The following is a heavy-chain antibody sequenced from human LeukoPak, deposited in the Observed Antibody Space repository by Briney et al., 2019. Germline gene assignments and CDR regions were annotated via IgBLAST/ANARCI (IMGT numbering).Heavy chain of an antibody. D-gene: IGHD3-10*01. Sequence: SVKVSCKASGGTFSSYAISWVRQAPGQGLEWMGGIIPIFGTANYAQKFQGRVTMTRNTSISTAYMELSSLRSEDTAAYYCARGASRGGFELFPAIWGQGTMVTVSS. CDR2: IIPIFGTA. J-gene: IGHJ3*02. CDR3: ARGASRGGFELFPAI. V-gene: IGHV1-69*05. CDR1: GGTFSSYA.